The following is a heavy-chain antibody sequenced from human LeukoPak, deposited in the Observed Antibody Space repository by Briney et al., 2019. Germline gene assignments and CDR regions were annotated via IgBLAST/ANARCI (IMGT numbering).Heavy chain of an antibody. CDR2: IYTSGST. Sequence: PSQTLSLTWTVSGGSISSGSYYWSWIRRPAGKGLEWIGRIYTSGSTNYNPSLKSRVTISVDTSKNQFSLKLSSVTAADTAVYYCARDEWSVGPRNYYGSGRPKGYYYFYVDVWGKGTTVTVSS. CDR1: GGSISSGSYY. V-gene: IGHV4-61*02. J-gene: IGHJ6*03. CDR3: ARDEWSVGPRNYYGSGRPKGYYYFYVDV. D-gene: IGHD3-10*01.